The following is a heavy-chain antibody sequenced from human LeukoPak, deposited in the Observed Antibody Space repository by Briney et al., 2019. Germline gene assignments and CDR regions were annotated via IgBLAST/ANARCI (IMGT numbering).Heavy chain of an antibody. Sequence: GGSLRLSCAASGFTFSSYGMHWVRQAPGDGLEWVAVIWYDGSNKYYADSVKGRFTISRDNSKNTLYLQMNSLRAEDTAVYYCEREKLYFDYWGQGTLVTVSS. CDR3: EREKLYFDY. CDR2: IWYDGSNK. V-gene: IGHV3-33*01. CDR1: GFTFSSYG. J-gene: IGHJ4*02.